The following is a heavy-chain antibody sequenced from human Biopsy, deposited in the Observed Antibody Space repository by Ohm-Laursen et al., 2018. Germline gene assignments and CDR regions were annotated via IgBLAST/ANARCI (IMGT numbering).Heavy chain of an antibody. Sequence: SDTLSLTCTVSGGSISSDYWSWTRQTPGKGLEWIGYIYYSGSTNYNPSLKSRVTISVDTSKNQFSLRLTSVTAADTAVYYCARVAGGYAYYYGMDVWGQGTTVIVSS. D-gene: IGHD5-12*01. J-gene: IGHJ6*02. V-gene: IGHV4-59*08. CDR2: IYYSGST. CDR3: ARVAGGYAYYYGMDV. CDR1: GGSISSDY.